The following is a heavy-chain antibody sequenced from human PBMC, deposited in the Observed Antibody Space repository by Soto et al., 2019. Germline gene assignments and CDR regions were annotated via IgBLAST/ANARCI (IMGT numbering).Heavy chain of an antibody. J-gene: IGHJ4*02. Sequence: SETLSLTCAVYGGSFSGYYWSWIRQPPGKGLEWIGQVTHTGSTNYNPSLKSRVIISEDTSKNQFSLKLYSVTAADTAVYYCATYYYDGSGYDFDYWGQGTLVTVSS. CDR3: ATYYYDGSGYDFDY. CDR1: GGSFSGYY. V-gene: IGHV4-34*01. CDR2: VTHTGST. D-gene: IGHD3-22*01.